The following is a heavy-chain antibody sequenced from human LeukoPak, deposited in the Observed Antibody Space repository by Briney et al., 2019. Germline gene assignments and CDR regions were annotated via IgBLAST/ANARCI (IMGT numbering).Heavy chain of an antibody. Sequence: PSETLSLTCTVSGGSISSSSYYWGWIRQPPGKGLECIGSIYYSGSTYYNPSLKSRVTISVDTSKNQFSLKLSSVTAADTAVYYCARVIKYSFSVGCFDPWGQGTQVTVSS. CDR1: GGSISSSSYY. V-gene: IGHV4-39*07. J-gene: IGHJ5*02. CDR3: ARVIKYSFSVGCFDP. D-gene: IGHD1-26*01. CDR2: IYYSGST.